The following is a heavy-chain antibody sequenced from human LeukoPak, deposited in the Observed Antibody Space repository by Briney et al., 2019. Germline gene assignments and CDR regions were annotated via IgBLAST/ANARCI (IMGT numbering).Heavy chain of an antibody. CDR1: GFTFSSYG. CDR3: ARERGDYDILTGYYQAGLDY. J-gene: IGHJ4*02. D-gene: IGHD3-9*01. CDR2: IWYDGSNK. V-gene: IGHV3-33*01. Sequence: PGGSLRLSCAASGFTFSSYGMHWVRQAPGKGLEWVAVIWYDGSNKYYADSVKGRFTISRDNSKNTLYLQMNSLRAEDTAVYYCARERGDYDILTGYYQAGLDYWGQGTLVTVSS.